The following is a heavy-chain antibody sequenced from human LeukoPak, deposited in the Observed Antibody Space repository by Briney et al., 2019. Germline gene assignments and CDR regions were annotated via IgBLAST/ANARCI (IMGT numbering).Heavy chain of an antibody. CDR3: ARGTMWEPAPYAVSGY. CDR2: INTNTGNP. D-gene: IGHD1-26*01. V-gene: IGHV7-4-1*02. J-gene: IGHJ4*02. Sequence: WASVKVSCKASGYTFTSYAMNWVRQAPGQGLEWMGWINTNTGNPTYAQGFTGRFVFSLDTSVSTAYLQISSLKAEDTAVYYCARGTMWEPAPYAVSGYWGQGTLVTVSS. CDR1: GYTFTSYA.